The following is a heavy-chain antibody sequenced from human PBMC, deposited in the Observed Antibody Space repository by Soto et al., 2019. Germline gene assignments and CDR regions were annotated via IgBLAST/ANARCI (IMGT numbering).Heavy chain of an antibody. J-gene: IGHJ3*02. CDR1: GFTFSSYS. V-gene: IGHV3-21*01. D-gene: IGHD2-15*01. CDR3: ARDFLGYCSGGSCSLRPDAFDI. CDR2: ISSSSSYI. Sequence: GGSLRLSCAASGFTFSSYSMNWVRQAPGKGLEWVSSISSSSSYIYYADSVKGRFTISRDNAKNSLYLQMNSLRAEDTAVYYCARDFLGYCSGGSCSLRPDAFDIWGQGTMVTVSS.